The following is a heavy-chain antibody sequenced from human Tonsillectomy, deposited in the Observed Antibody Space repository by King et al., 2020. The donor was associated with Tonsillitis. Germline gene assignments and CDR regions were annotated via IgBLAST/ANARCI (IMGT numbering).Heavy chain of an antibody. CDR3: ARATVRGGGGRYYFDY. Sequence: QLVQSGAEVKKPGESLKISCKGSGYSFTSYWIGWLRQMPGKGLEWMGIIYPGDSDTRYSPSFQGQVTISADKSISTAYLQWSSLKASDTAMYYCARATVRGGGGRYYFDYWGQGTLVTVSS. J-gene: IGHJ4*02. CDR1: GYSFTSYW. V-gene: IGHV5-51*01. D-gene: IGHD4-11*01. CDR2: IYPGDSDT.